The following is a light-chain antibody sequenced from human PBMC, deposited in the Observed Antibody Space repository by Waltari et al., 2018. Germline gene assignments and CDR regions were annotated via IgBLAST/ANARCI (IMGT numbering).Light chain of an antibody. CDR1: QRVSRTF. CDR2: DAS. J-gene: IGKJ1*01. Sequence: EIVLTQSPGTLSLSSGERATLPCRASQRVSRTFPWYQHKPGQAPRLLIYDASTRATGIPDMFSGSGSGTDFSLTISRLEPEDFAVYYCQKYETLPATFGQGTKVEIK. CDR3: QKYETLPAT. V-gene: IGKV3-20*01.